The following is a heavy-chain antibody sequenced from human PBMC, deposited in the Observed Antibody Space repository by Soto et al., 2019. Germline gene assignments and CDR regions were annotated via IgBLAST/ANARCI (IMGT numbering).Heavy chain of an antibody. D-gene: IGHD3-10*01. Sequence: EVQLVESGGGLVKPGGSLRLSCAASGFTFSSYSMKWVRQAPGKGLEWVSSISSSSSYIYYADSVKGRFTISRDNAKNSLYLQMNSLRAEDTAVYYCARDEGMVRGVIDWGQGTLVTVSS. CDR2: ISSSSSYI. CDR3: ARDEGMVRGVID. J-gene: IGHJ4*02. V-gene: IGHV3-21*01. CDR1: GFTFSSYS.